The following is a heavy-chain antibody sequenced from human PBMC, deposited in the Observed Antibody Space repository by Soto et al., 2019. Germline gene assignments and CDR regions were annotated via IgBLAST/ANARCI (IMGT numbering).Heavy chain of an antibody. CDR2: MIPIFGTA. CDR1: GGTFSSYA. Sequence: QVQLVQSGAEVKKPGSSVKVSCKASGGTFSSYAISWVRQAPGQGLEWMGGMIPIFGTANYAQKFQGRVTITADESTSTAYMELSSLRSEDTAVYYCARADSSGYYLGYYYYYGMDVWGQGTTVTVSS. D-gene: IGHD3-22*01. CDR3: ARADSSGYYLGYYYYYGMDV. V-gene: IGHV1-69*01. J-gene: IGHJ6*02.